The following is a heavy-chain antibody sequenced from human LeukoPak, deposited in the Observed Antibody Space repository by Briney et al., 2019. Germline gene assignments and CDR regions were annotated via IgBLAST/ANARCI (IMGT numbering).Heavy chain of an antibody. J-gene: IGHJ6*03. CDR3: ARGVSGSYYGSYYYYMDV. D-gene: IGHD1-26*01. V-gene: IGHV4-59*01. Sequence: SETLSLTCTVSGGSISNKYWSWIRQPPGKGLEWIGYIYYSGSTNYNPSLKSRVTILVDTSKNQFSLKLSSVTAADTAVYYCARGVSGSYYGSYYYYMDVWGKGTTVTTSS. CDR1: GGSISNKY. CDR2: IYYSGST.